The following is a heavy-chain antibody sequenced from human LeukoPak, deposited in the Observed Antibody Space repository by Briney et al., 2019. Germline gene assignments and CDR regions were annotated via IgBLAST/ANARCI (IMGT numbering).Heavy chain of an antibody. CDR3: ARGPMVRGVIIRLPLHHWFDP. D-gene: IGHD3-10*01. CDR2: LYYTGST. V-gene: IGHV4-39*01. CDR1: GGSISSSSYY. J-gene: IGHJ5*02. Sequence: SETLSLTCTVSGGSISSSSYYWGWIRQPPGKGLEWIGALYYTGSTYYNPSLRSRVTLSVDTSKNQFSLKLNSVTAADTAVYYCARGPMVRGVIIRLPLHHWFDPWGQGTLVTVSS.